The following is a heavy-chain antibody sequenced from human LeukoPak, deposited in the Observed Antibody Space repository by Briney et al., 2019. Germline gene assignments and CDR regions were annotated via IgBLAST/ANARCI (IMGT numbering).Heavy chain of an antibody. CDR3: ARGGIRGVTWNWLDP. CDR1: GFTFSGYD. CDR2: VAGAGDT. V-gene: IGHV3-13*01. Sequence: GGSQRLSCAASGFTFSGYDMHWVRQATGRGLEWVSSVAGAGDTYYADSVKGRFTISRENGKNSSYLQMNSLRAGDTAVYNCARGGIRGVTWNWLDPWGQGTLVTISS. D-gene: IGHD3-10*01. J-gene: IGHJ5*02.